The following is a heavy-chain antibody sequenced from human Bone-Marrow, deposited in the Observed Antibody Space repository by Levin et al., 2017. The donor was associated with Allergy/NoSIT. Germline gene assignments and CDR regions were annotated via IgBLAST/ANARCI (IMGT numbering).Heavy chain of an antibody. CDR3: AKERESSAWYVTVDN. Sequence: AGGSLRLSCAASGFTFTTHGMHWVRQAPGKGLEWVAVVSSDGNAKYYADSVKGRFTISRDNSTNTLYLHMNSLRAAAPAVFFCAKERESSAWYVTVDNWGQGTLVTVSS. D-gene: IGHD2-21*02. V-gene: IGHV3-30*18. CDR2: VSSDGNAK. J-gene: IGHJ4*02. CDR1: GFTFTTHG.